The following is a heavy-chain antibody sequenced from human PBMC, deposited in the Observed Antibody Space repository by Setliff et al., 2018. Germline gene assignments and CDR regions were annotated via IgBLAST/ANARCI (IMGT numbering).Heavy chain of an antibody. D-gene: IGHD5-18*01. V-gene: IGHV1-69*05. CDR1: GDTFSSYA. J-gene: IGHJ6*03. Sequence: GASVKVSCKASGDTFSSYAINWVRQAPGQGLEWMGGIIPIFGTANYAQKFQGRLTITTVGSTSTAYMELSSLRSEDTAVYYCAREGVDTRSSTDYRYYMDVWGKGTTVTVSS. CDR2: IIPIFGTA. CDR3: AREGVDTRSSTDYRYYMDV.